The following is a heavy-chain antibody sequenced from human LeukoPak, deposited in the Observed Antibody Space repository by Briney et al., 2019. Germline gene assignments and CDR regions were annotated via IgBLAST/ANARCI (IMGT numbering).Heavy chain of an antibody. Sequence: GGSLRLSCEASGFSMSVYWMSWVRQAPGKGLEWVGNIKQDGSERNYVDSVKGRFTISRDNAKKSLYLQINSLRAEDMAVYYCARDWGAYYHFFDYWGQGTLVTVSS. J-gene: IGHJ4*02. D-gene: IGHD3-22*01. CDR3: ARDWGAYYHFFDY. CDR2: IKQDGSER. V-gene: IGHV3-7*01. CDR1: GFSMSVYW.